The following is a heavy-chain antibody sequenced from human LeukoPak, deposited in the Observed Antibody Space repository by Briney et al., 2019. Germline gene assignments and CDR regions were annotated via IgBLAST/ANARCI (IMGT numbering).Heavy chain of an antibody. CDR3: ARVGLCGGDCYYFDY. CDR1: GYTFTGYY. J-gene: IGHJ4*02. D-gene: IGHD2-21*02. CDR2: INPNSGGT. Sequence: ASVKVSCKASGYTFTGYYMHWVRQAPGQGLVWMGWINPNSGGTNYAQKFQGRVTMTRDTSISTAYMELSRLRSDDTAVYYCARVGLCGGDCYYFDYWGQGTLVTVSS. V-gene: IGHV1-2*02.